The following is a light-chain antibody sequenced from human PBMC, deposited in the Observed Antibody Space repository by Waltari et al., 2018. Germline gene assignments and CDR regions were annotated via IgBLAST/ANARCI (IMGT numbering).Light chain of an antibody. CDR2: KAS. V-gene: IGKV1-5*03. Sequence: DIQMTQSPSTLSASVGDRVTITCRTSQNINSWLAWYQQKPGKAPKLLIYKASSLESRVPSRFSGSGSGTEFTLTITSLQPDDFAIYFCQHYNNYSPWTFGQGTKVEVK. J-gene: IGKJ1*01. CDR1: QNINSW. CDR3: QHYNNYSPWT.